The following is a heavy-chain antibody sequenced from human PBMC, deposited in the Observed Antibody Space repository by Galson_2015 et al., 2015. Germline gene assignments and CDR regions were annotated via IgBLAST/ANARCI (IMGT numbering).Heavy chain of an antibody. CDR1: GFTFSDYY. CDR3: ASSLSSSSHPHYYYYGMDV. Sequence: SLRLSCAASGFTFSDYYMSWIRQAPGKGLEWVSYISSSGSTIYYADSVKGRFTISRDNAKNSLYLQMNSLRAEDTAVYYCASSLSSSSHPHYYYYGMDVWGQGTTVTVSS. V-gene: IGHV3-11*01. D-gene: IGHD6-6*01. J-gene: IGHJ6*02. CDR2: ISSSGSTI.